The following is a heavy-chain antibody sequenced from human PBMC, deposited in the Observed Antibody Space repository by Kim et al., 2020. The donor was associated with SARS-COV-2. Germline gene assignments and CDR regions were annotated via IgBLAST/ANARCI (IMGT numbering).Heavy chain of an antibody. CDR1: GYTFTSYG. V-gene: IGHV1-18*04. Sequence: ASVKVSCKASGYTFTSYGISWVRQAPGQGLEWMGWISAYNGNTNYAQKLQGRVTMTTDTSTSTAYMELRSLRSDDTAVYYCARDSDPFGELSSGHWFDPWGQGTLVTVSS. CDR2: ISAYNGNT. D-gene: IGHD3-10*01. CDR3: ARDSDPFGELSSGHWFDP. J-gene: IGHJ5*02.